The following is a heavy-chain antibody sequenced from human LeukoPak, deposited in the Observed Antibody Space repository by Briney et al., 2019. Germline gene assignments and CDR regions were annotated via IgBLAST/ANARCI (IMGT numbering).Heavy chain of an antibody. CDR2: IRYDGSNK. CDR3: AKPPSSGSAHIDY. J-gene: IGHJ4*02. D-gene: IGHD2-15*01. Sequence: PGGSLRLSCAASGFTFSSYGMHWVRQAPGKGLEWVAFIRYDGSNKYYADSVKGRFTISRDNSKNMLYLQMNSLRAEDTAAYYCAKPPSSGSAHIDYWGQGTLVTVSS. V-gene: IGHV3-30*02. CDR1: GFTFSSYG.